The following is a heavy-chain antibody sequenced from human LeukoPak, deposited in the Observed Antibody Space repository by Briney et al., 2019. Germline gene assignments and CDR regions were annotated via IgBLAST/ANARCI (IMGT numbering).Heavy chain of an antibody. Sequence: ASVKVSCKASGYTFTGYYMHWVRQAPGQGLEWMGCINPNSGGTNYAQKFQGRVTMTRDTSISTAYMELSRLRSDDTAVYYCARARYYDSSSDMDVWGKGTTVTVSS. CDR3: ARARYYDSSSDMDV. CDR2: INPNSGGT. CDR1: GYTFTGYY. V-gene: IGHV1-2*02. D-gene: IGHD3-22*01. J-gene: IGHJ6*03.